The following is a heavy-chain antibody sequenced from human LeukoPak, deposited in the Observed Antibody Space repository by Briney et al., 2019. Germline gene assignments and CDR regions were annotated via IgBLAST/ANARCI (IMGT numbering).Heavy chain of an antibody. J-gene: IGHJ6*02. CDR2: INTDLSST. D-gene: IGHD2-2*01. Sequence: GGSLRLSCVASGFTFRDYYMSWIRRAPGKGLVWVSRINTDLSSTSYADSVKGRFTISRDNAKNTVYLQMNSLRVEDTAVYYCARVGYCSSGICYGMDVWGPGTTVSVSS. V-gene: IGHV3-74*01. CDR3: ARVGYCSSGICYGMDV. CDR1: GFTFRDYY.